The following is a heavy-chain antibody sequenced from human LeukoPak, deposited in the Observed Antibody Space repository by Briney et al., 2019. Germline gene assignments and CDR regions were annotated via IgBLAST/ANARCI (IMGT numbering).Heavy chain of an antibody. CDR2: IYYSGST. CDR3: ARSFSSGWYTVFDP. Sequence: SETLSLTCTVSGGSISSYYWSWIRQPPGKGLEWIGYIYYSGSTNYNPSLKSRVTISVDTSKNQFSLKLSSVTAADTAVYYCARSFSSGWYTVFDPWGQGTLVTVSS. J-gene: IGHJ5*02. CDR1: GGSISSYY. V-gene: IGHV4-59*01. D-gene: IGHD6-19*01.